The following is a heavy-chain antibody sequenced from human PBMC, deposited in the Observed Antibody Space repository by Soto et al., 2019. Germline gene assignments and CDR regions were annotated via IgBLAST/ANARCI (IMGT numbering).Heavy chain of an antibody. CDR1: GYTFNDYW. V-gene: IGHV5-51*01. D-gene: IGHD2-2*01. CDR3: AINTSNFRYYYYAMAV. CDR2: IYPCDSDT. J-gene: IGHJ6*02. Sequence: GESLKISCEGSGYTFNDYWIGWVRRLPRKGLEWMGIIYPCDSDTRYSPSFQGHVTITVNKSTSTADLQWNTLKASDTAMYYCAINTSNFRYYYYAMAVWGQGNSLTV.